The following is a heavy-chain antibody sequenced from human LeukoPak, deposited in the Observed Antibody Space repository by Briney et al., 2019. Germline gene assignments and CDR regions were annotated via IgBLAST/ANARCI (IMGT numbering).Heavy chain of an antibody. CDR2: ISGSGGST. V-gene: IGHV3-23*01. D-gene: IGHD3-10*01. Sequence: PGGTLRLSCAASGFTFSSYGMSWVRQAPGKGLEWVSAISGSGGSTYYADSVKGRFTISRDNSKNTLYLQMNSLRAEDTAVYYCARDLVVRGRWSWFDPWGQGTLVTVSS. J-gene: IGHJ5*02. CDR1: GFTFSSYG. CDR3: ARDLVVRGRWSWFDP.